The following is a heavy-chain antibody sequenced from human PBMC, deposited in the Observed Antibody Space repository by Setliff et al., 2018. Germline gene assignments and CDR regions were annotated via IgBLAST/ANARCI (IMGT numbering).Heavy chain of an antibody. CDR2: INHSGST. D-gene: IGHD7-27*01. V-gene: IGHV4-34*01. CDR1: GGSFSDYY. J-gene: IGHJ4*02. Sequence: SETLSLTCGASGGSFSDYYWSWIRQTPGKGLEWIGEINHSGSTKCNPSLKSRVTLSVDTPKNQFSLELTSVTAADAAVYFCARHRPNLPFDAWGQGALVTVSS. CDR3: ARHRPNLPFDA.